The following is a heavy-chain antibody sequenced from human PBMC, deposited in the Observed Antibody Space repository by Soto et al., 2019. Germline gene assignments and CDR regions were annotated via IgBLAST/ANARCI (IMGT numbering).Heavy chain of an antibody. Sequence: QVQLVESGGGVVQPGRSRRLSCAASGFTFSSYGMHWVRQAPGKGLEWVAVTSYDGSKKYYGDPVKGRFTISRDNSKNTLDLQMDSLSAEDTAVYYCAKELGLWSGYLDAFDIWGQGTMVTVSS. CDR1: GFTFSSYG. D-gene: IGHD3-3*01. J-gene: IGHJ3*02. V-gene: IGHV3-30*18. CDR2: TSYDGSKK. CDR3: AKELGLWSGYLDAFDI.